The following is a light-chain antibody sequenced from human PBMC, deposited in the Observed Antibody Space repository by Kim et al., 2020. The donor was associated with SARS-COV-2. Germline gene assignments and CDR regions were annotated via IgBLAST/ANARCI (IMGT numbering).Light chain of an antibody. CDR2: GAS. J-gene: IGKJ2*01. Sequence: LSVSPGERAPLTCRASQTISNNLAWYQQKPGQAPSLIMYGASTRATDIPARFTGSGSGTEFTLTISSLQSEDFAVYYCQQYNKRYTFGQGTKLEI. CDR1: QTISNN. CDR3: QQYNKRYT. V-gene: IGKV3-15*01.